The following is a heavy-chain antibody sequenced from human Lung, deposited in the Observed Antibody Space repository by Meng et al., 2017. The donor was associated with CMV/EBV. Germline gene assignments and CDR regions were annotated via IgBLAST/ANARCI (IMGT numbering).Heavy chain of an antibody. CDR1: GGSVSSGSYY. Sequence: CPVSGGSVSSGSYYWSWIRQPPGKGLEWIGYIYYSGSTNYTPSLKSRVTISVDTSKNQFSLKLSSVTAADTAVYYCARDHGSGTVDYWGQGTLVTVSS. CDR3: ARDHGSGTVDY. D-gene: IGHD3-10*01. J-gene: IGHJ4*02. CDR2: IYYSGST. V-gene: IGHV4-61*01.